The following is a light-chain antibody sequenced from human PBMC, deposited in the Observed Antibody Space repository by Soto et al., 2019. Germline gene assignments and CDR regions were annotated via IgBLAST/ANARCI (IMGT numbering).Light chain of an antibody. Sequence: DIQMTQSPSSLSASVGDRVTITCRASQGIGIWLAWYQHKPGKAPNLLIYAASTLQRGVPSRFSSSGSGKYFSLTISSLQPEDFATYYCQQASASPRTFGQGTKVEMK. V-gene: IGKV1-12*01. J-gene: IGKJ1*01. CDR3: QQASASPRT. CDR2: AAS. CDR1: QGIGIW.